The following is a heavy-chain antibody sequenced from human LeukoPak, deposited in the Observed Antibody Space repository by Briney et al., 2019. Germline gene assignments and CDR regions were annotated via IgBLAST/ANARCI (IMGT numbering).Heavy chain of an antibody. J-gene: IGHJ4*02. CDR3: ARDLYSSGWGYFDY. V-gene: IGHV4-38-2*02. D-gene: IGHD6-19*01. CDR2: IHHSGST. CDR1: GYSISSGYY. Sequence: SETLSLTCTISGYSISSGYYWGWIRQPPRKGLEWIGSIHHSGSTYYNPSLKSRVTISLDKSENQFSLKLSSVTAADTAVYYCARDLYSSGWGYFDYWGQGTLVTVSS.